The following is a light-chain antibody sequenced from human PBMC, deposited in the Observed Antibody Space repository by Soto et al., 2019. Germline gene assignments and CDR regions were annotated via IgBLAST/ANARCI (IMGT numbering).Light chain of an antibody. J-gene: IGKJ3*01. CDR1: QDINNC. Sequence: DIQMTQIPSSLSASVGDRVTITCQASQDINNCLNWYHQKPGKAPNLLIYAASNSESGVPSRFNGSGSGTHFTLTISSLQPEDTATYYCQQYDNLPLTFGPGTKVEIK. CDR2: AAS. V-gene: IGKV1-33*01. CDR3: QQYDNLPLT.